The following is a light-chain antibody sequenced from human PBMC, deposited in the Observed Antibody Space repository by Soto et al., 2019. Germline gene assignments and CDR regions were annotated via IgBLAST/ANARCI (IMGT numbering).Light chain of an antibody. CDR2: AAS. CDR1: QSVRKY. Sequence: EVVLTQSPATLSLSPGERVTLSCRASQSVRKYLGCYQQKPGQAPRLLIYAASSRATGVPDRFSGSGSGTDFSLTISRLEPEDFAVYYCQQYGSSLRTFGQGTMVDIK. J-gene: IGKJ2*01. CDR3: QQYGSSLRT. V-gene: IGKV3-20*01.